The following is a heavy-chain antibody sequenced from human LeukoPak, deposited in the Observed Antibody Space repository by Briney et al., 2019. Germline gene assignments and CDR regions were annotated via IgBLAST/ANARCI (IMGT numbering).Heavy chain of an antibody. CDR2: ISYDGSNK. J-gene: IGHJ6*02. V-gene: IGHV3-30-3*01. CDR3: ARGPGYYDSSGCWL. Sequence: PGRSLRLSCAASGFTFSSYAMHWVRQAPGKGLEWVAVISYDGSNKYYADSVKGRFTISRDNSKNTLYLQMNSLRAEDTAVYYCARGPGYYDSSGCWLWGQGTAVTVSS. CDR1: GFTFSSYA. D-gene: IGHD3-22*01.